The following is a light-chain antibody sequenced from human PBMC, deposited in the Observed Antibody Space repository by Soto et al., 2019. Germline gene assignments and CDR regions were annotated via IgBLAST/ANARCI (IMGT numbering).Light chain of an antibody. CDR2: GVS. V-gene: IGKV3-15*01. J-gene: IGKJ5*01. CDR3: QQYNNWPPIT. CDR1: QSVSSK. Sequence: EIVMTQSPATLSVSPGERATLSCRASQSVSSKLAWFQQKPGQAPSLLIYGVSTRATGIPARFSGSGSGTEFTLTISSLQSEDFAVYYCQQYNNWPPITFGQGTRLEIK.